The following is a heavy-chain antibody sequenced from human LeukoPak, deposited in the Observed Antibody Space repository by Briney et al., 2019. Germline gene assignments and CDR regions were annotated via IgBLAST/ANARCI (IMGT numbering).Heavy chain of an antibody. CDR1: GFTFSSYA. CDR3: AREPNSSGWYYFDY. CDR2: ISYDGSNK. V-gene: IGHV3-30-3*01. J-gene: IGHJ4*02. D-gene: IGHD6-19*01. Sequence: GGSLRLSCAASGFTFSSYAMHWVRQAPGKGLEWVAVISYDGSNKYYADSVEGRFTISRDNSKNTLYLQMNSLRAEDTAVYYCAREPNSSGWYYFDYWGQGTLVTVSS.